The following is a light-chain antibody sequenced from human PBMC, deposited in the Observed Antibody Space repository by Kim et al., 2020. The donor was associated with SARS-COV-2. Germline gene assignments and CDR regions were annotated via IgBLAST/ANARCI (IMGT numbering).Light chain of an antibody. CDR2: QDS. J-gene: IGLJ3*02. CDR3: QAWDSSTAV. CDR1: KLGDKY. V-gene: IGLV3-1*01. Sequence: SYELTQPPSVSVSPGQTASITCSGDKLGDKYAWWYQQRPGQSPVLVIYQDSKRPSGIPERFSGSNSGNTATLTIGGTQAMDEADYYCQAWDSSTAVFGGGTKLTVL.